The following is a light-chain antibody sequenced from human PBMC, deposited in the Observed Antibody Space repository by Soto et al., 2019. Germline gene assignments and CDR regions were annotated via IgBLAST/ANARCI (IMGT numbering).Light chain of an antibody. J-gene: IGLJ1*01. V-gene: IGLV2-14*01. Sequence: QSALTQPASVSGSPGQSITISCTGTSSDVGGYNYVSWYQQHPGKAPKLMIYDVSNRPSGVSNRFSGSKSGNTASLTISGLKAEDEADYYCSSNTSSSTYVFGTGTKITVL. CDR1: SSDVGGYNY. CDR2: DVS. CDR3: SSNTSSSTYV.